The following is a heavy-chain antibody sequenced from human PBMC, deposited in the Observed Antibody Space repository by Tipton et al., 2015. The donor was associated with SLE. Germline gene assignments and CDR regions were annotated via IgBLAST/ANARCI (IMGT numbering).Heavy chain of an antibody. V-gene: IGHV1-46*01. CDR1: GYTFTSYY. CDR2: INPSVGYT. Sequence: QVQLVQSGAEVEKPGASVKVSCKASGYTFTSYYMHWVRQAPGQGLEWMGVINPSVGYTHYAQKFQGRVTMTRDTSTRTIYMALSSLRSEDTAVYYCARDGTTRNYYYMDVWGKGTTVTVSS. D-gene: IGHD1-7*01. J-gene: IGHJ6*03. CDR3: ARDGTTRNYYYMDV.